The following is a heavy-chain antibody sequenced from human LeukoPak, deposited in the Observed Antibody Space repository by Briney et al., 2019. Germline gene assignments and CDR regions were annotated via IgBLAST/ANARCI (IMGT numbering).Heavy chain of an antibody. CDR1: GGTFSSYA. CDR3: VRAGTVTTFVYFDD. V-gene: IGHV1-69*05. J-gene: IGHJ4*02. D-gene: IGHD4-17*01. CDR2: IIPIFGTA. Sequence: SVKVSCKASGGTFSSYAISWVRQAPGQGLEWMGGIIPIFGTANYAQKFQGGVTITTDESTSTAYMDLSSLRSEDTTVSYCVRAGTVTTFVYFDDWGQGTLVTVSS.